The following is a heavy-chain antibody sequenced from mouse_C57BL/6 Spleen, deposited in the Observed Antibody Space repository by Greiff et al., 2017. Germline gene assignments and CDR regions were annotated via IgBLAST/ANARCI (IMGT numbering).Heavy chain of an antibody. J-gene: IGHJ1*03. Sequence: EVQLVESGPGLVKPSPSLSLSCSVTGYSITSSYYWNWIRQFPGNKLSWMGYISYDGSNKYNPSLKNRIAITRDTSKNPFFLTLNSVTTEDTATYYCARREERGLRGYFDDWGTGTTVTVSS. V-gene: IGHV3-6*01. CDR2: ISYDGSN. CDR3: ARREERGLRGYFDD. D-gene: IGHD4-1*01. CDR1: GYSITSSYY.